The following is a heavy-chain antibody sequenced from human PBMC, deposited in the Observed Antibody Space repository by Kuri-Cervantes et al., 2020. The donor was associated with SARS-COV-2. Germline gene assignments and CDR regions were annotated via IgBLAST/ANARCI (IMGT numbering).Heavy chain of an antibody. CDR3: ARAIQIDY. D-gene: IGHD3-3*01. CDR1: GFTFSSYW. CDR2: INSDGSST. V-gene: IGHV3-74*01. Sequence: ESMKISCAASGFTFSSYWMHWDRQAPGKGLVWVSRINSDGSSTNYADSVKGQFTISRDNAKNTLYLQMNSLRAEDTAVYYCARAIQIDYWGQGTLVTVSS. J-gene: IGHJ4*02.